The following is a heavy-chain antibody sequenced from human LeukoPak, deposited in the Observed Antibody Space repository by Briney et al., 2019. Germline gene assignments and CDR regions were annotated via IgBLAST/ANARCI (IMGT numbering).Heavy chain of an antibody. J-gene: IGHJ6*02. CDR1: GYTFTGYY. CDR2: INPNSGGT. Sequence: GASVKVSCKDSGYTFTGYYMHWVRQAPGQGLEWMGWINPNSGGTNYAQKFQGRVTMTRDTSISTAYMELSRLRSDDTAVYYCAREGVATIGAGGYYYYGMDVWGQGTTVTVSS. D-gene: IGHD5-12*01. V-gene: IGHV1-2*02. CDR3: AREGVATIGAGGYYYYGMDV.